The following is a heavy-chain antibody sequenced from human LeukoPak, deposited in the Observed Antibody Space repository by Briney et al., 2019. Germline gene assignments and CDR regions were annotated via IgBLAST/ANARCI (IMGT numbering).Heavy chain of an antibody. Sequence: ASVKVSCKVSGYTLTELSMHWVRQAPGKGLEWMGGFDPEDGETIYAQKFQGRVTMTEDTSTDTAYMELSSLRSEDTAVYYCATGGIYCSSTSCAFDIWGQGTMVTVSS. D-gene: IGHD2-2*01. V-gene: IGHV1-24*01. CDR2: FDPEDGET. CDR3: ATGGIYCSSTSCAFDI. J-gene: IGHJ3*02. CDR1: GYTLTELS.